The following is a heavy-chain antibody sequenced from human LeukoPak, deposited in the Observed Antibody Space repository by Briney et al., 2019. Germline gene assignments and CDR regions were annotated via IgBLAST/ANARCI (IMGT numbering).Heavy chain of an antibody. CDR1: GFTFSSYP. J-gene: IGHJ2*01. V-gene: IGHV3-64*01. Sequence: PGGSLRLSCAASGFTFSSYPMHWVRQAPGKGLEYVSAINTNGGTTFYANSVKDRFTISRDNSKNTLYLQMGSLRPEDMAVYYCARGRSGAAARYLDLWGHGTLVTVSS. D-gene: IGHD6-13*01. CDR2: INTNGGTT. CDR3: ARGRSGAAARYLDL.